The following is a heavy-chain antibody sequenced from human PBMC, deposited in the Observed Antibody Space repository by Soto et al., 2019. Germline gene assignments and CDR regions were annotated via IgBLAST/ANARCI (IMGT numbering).Heavy chain of an antibody. V-gene: IGHV4-39*01. CDR1: GGSISSSSYY. CDR2: IYYSGST. J-gene: IGHJ5*02. Sequence: SETLSLTCTVSGGSISSSSYYWGWIRQPPGKGLEWIGSIYYSGSTYYNPSLKSRVTISVDTSKNQFSLKLSSMTAADTAVYYCARHGYSSSWYENWFDPWGQGTLVTVSS. D-gene: IGHD6-13*01. CDR3: ARHGYSSSWYENWFDP.